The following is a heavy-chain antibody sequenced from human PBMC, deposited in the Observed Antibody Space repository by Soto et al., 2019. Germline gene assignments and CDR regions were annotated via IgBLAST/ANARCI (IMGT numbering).Heavy chain of an antibody. V-gene: IGHV4-30-2*01. Sequence: SETLSLTCAVSGGSISSGGYSWSWIRQPPGKGLEWIGYIYHSGSTYYNPSLKSQVTISVDRSKNQFSLKLSSVTAADTAVYYCARETYYGSGVHGMDVWGQGTTVTVSS. J-gene: IGHJ6*02. CDR2: IYHSGST. CDR3: ARETYYGSGVHGMDV. CDR1: GGSISSGGYS. D-gene: IGHD3-10*01.